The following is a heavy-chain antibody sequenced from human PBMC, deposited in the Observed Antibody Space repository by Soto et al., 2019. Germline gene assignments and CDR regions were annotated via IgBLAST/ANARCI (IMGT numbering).Heavy chain of an antibody. D-gene: IGHD4-17*01. CDR1: GFTFNHYA. V-gene: IGHV3-23*01. Sequence: GGSLRLSCSASGFTFNHYAMSWVRQAPGKGLEWVSAVSGRGGSTKYADSVKGRFVISRDNSNSMLFLQMDSLRGEDTAVYYCAKDSTVTTSLYFYYYGFDVWGQGTTVTVSS. CDR3: AKDSTVTTSLYFYYYGFDV. J-gene: IGHJ6*02. CDR2: VSGRGGST.